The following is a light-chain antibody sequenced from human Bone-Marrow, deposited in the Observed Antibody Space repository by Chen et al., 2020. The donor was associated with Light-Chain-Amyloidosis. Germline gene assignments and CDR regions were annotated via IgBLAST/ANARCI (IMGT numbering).Light chain of an antibody. J-gene: IGLJ1*01. V-gene: IGLV2-11*01. Sequence: QAALTQPRSVSGSPGQSVSISCTGTSSDVGGYDFVSWYQKHPVKAPKLIIYDVSKRPSGVPDRFAGSKSGNTASLTISGLQADDEADYYCCSYAGSDSLYGFGSGTKVTFL. CDR3: CSYAGSDSLYG. CDR1: SSDVGGYDF. CDR2: DVS.